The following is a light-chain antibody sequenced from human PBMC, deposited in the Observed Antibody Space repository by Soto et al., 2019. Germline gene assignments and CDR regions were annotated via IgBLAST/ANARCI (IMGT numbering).Light chain of an antibody. CDR1: SSDVGSYNL. CDR2: EVS. CDR3: CSYAGSSTHVV. Sequence: QSALTQPASVSGSPGQSITISWTGTSSDVGSYNLVSWYQQHPGKAPKLMIYEVSKRPSGVSNRFSGSKSGNTASLTISGLQAEDEADYYCCSYAGSSTHVVFGGGTKLTVL. V-gene: IGLV2-23*02. J-gene: IGLJ2*01.